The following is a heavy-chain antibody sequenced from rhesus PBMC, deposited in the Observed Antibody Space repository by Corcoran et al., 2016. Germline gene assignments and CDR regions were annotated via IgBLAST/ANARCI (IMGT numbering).Heavy chain of an antibody. J-gene: IGHJ2*01. CDR3: ARVGSSWSEWDTVGTEWYFDL. Sequence: QVQLQASGPGLVQPSETLSLTCAVSGYSISSGYYWGWIRPPPGQGLEWVGGVYGSGGSNYLNPSLKSRVPLSVDTSKNQFSLKLSSVTAADTAVYYCARVGSSWSEWDTVGTEWYFDLWGPGTPITISS. CDR1: GYSISSGYY. D-gene: IGHD5-42*01. V-gene: IGHV4S14*01. CDR2: VYGSGGSN.